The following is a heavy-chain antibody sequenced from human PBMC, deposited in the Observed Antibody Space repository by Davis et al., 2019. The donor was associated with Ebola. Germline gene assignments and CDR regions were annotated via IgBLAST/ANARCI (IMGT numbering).Heavy chain of an antibody. CDR1: GFVFSSYV. V-gene: IGHV3-23*01. CDR3: ATTPQYSSGQNKPFDY. J-gene: IGHJ4*02. D-gene: IGHD6-19*01. CDR2: LGLSADT. Sequence: GGSLRLSCAASGFVFSSYVMSWVRRAPGKGLEWVSTLGLSADTYYADSVKGRFTISRDNSKNTLHLQMNSLRAEDTAVYYCATTPQYSSGQNKPFDYWGQGTLVTVSS.